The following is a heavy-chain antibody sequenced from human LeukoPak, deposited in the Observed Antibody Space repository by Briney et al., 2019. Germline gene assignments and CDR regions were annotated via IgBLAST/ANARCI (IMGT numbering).Heavy chain of an antibody. CDR3: AREVYSSSWPYFDY. J-gene: IGHJ4*02. D-gene: IGHD6-13*01. V-gene: IGHV1-3*01. CDR1: GGTFSSYA. Sequence: SVKVSCKASGGTFSSYAISWVRQAPGQRLEWMGWINAGNGNTKYSQKFQGRVTITRDTSASTAYMELSSLRSEDTAVYYCAREVYSSSWPYFDYWGQGTLVTVSS. CDR2: INAGNGNT.